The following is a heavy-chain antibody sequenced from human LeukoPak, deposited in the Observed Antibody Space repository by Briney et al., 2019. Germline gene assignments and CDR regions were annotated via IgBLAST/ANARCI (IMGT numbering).Heavy chain of an antibody. Sequence: PGGSLRLSCAASGFTFSDYTMNWVRQAPGKGLEWVSYISSSSSTIYYADSVKGRFTISRDNAKNSLYLQMDSLRAEDTAVYYCARDTISDTYYYYMDVWGKGTTVTVSS. CDR2: ISSSSSTI. CDR1: GFTFSDYT. D-gene: IGHD3-3*01. J-gene: IGHJ6*03. V-gene: IGHV3-48*01. CDR3: ARDTISDTYYYYMDV.